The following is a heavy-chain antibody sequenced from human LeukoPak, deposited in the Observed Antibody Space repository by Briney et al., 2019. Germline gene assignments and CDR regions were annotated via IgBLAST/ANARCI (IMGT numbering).Heavy chain of an antibody. CDR3: ARDQDVVVLLGIIAYDAFDL. CDR1: GLTFSNYW. J-gene: IGHJ3*01. D-gene: IGHD2-15*01. V-gene: IGHV3-7*01. CDR2: IKQDGSDK. Sequence: GGSLRLSCAASGLTFSNYWMTWVRQAPGKGLEWVANIKQDGSDKYYVDSVKGRFTISRDNAKNSLYLQMNSLRAEDTAVYYCARDQDVVVLLGIIAYDAFDLWGQGTMVTVSS.